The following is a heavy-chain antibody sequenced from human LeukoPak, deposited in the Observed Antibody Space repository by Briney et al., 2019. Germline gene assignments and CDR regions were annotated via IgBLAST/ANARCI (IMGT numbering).Heavy chain of an antibody. D-gene: IGHD3-10*01. V-gene: IGHV4-30-4*08. Sequence: KPSETLTLTCTVSGGSISSGDYYWSWIRQPPGKGLEWIGYIYYSGSTYYNPSLKSRVTISVDTSKNQFSLKLSSVTAADTAVYYCARHRTMVKFFDYWGQGTLVTVSS. CDR3: ARHRTMVKFFDY. CDR1: GGSISSGDYY. CDR2: IYYSGST. J-gene: IGHJ4*02.